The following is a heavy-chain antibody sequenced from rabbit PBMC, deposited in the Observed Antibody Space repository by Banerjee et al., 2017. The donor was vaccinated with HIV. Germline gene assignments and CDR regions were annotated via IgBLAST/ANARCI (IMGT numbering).Heavy chain of an antibody. CDR3: ARGSNYYAFNL. V-gene: IGHV1S45*01. J-gene: IGHJ4*01. CDR1: GFSFTNKYV. D-gene: IGHD8-1*01. CDR2: IDSGDGNT. Sequence: QEQLEESGGDLVKPEGSLTLTCTASGFSFTNKYVMCWVRQAPGKGLEWIGCIDSGDGNTYYASWAKGRFTISKTSSTTVTLHLNSLTAADTATYFCARGSNYYAFNLWGPGTLVTVS.